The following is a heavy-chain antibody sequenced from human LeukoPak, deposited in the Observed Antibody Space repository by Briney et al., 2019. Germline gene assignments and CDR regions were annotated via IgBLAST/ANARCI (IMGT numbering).Heavy chain of an antibody. Sequence: PGGSLRLSCAASGLTFSSYWMSWVRQAPGKGLEWVANIKQDGSEKYYVDSVKGRFTISRDNAKNSLYLQMNSLRAEDTAVYYCARAGYYYYYMDVWGKGTTVTVSS. CDR3: ARAGYYYYYMDV. J-gene: IGHJ6*03. CDR1: GLTFSSYW. D-gene: IGHD1-1*01. CDR2: IKQDGSEK. V-gene: IGHV3-7*01.